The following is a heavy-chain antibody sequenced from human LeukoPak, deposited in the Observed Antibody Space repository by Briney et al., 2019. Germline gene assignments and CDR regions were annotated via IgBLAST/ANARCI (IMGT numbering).Heavy chain of an antibody. CDR1: GGSISSSSYY. J-gene: IGHJ5*02. CDR2: IYYTGST. D-gene: IGHD2-15*01. V-gene: IGHV4-39*07. CDR3: ARNSGDNWFDP. Sequence: SETLSLTCTVSGGSISSSSYYWGWIRQPPGKGLEWIGSIYYTGSTYYNSSLKSRVTISVDTSKNQFSLKLSSVTAADTAVYYCARNSGDNWFDPWGQGTLVTVSS.